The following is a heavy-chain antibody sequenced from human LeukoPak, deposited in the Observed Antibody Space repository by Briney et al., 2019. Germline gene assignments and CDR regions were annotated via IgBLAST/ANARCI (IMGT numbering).Heavy chain of an antibody. J-gene: IGHJ4*02. CDR1: GVSFGDSD. Sequence: PGGSLRLSCAASGVSFGDSDMNWVRQAPGEGPQWVANISYLGLGRYYSDSLEGRFTIARDNSKNMLFLQMDGLRVEDTALYYCAKDPNWEGGYWGQGTLVTVSS. CDR3: AKDPNWEGGY. V-gene: IGHV3-23*01. CDR2: ISYLGLGR. D-gene: IGHD1-26*01.